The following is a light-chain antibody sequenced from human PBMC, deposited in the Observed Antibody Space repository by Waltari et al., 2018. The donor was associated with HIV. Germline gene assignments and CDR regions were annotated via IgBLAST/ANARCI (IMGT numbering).Light chain of an antibody. J-gene: IGLJ3*02. CDR1: SLRSYY. CDR3: NSRDSSGNHPWV. Sequence: SSELTQDPAVSVALGQTVRITCQGDSLRSYYASWYQQKPGQAPVLVIYGKYNRPSGIPDRFSGSSSGNTASLTITGAQAEDEADYYCNSRDSSGNHPWVFGGGTKLPVL. V-gene: IGLV3-19*01. CDR2: GKY.